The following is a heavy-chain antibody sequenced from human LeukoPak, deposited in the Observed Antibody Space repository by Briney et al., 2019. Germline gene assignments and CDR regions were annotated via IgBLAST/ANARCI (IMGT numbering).Heavy chain of an antibody. D-gene: IGHD4-11*01. Sequence: SETLSLTCTVSGGSISSGGYYWSWIRQHPGKGLEWIGYIYYSGSTYYNPSLKSRVTISVDTSKNQFSLKLSSVTAADTAVYYCARAPYSNYAYWGQGTLVTVSS. CDR2: IYYSGST. V-gene: IGHV4-31*03. CDR3: ARAPYSNYAY. J-gene: IGHJ4*02. CDR1: GGSISSGGYY.